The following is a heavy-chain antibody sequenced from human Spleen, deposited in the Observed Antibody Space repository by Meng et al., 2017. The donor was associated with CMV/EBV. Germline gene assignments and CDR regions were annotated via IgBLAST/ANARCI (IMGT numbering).Heavy chain of an antibody. Sequence: SETLSLTCTVSGGSISSTSYYWGWIRQPPGKGLEWIGSIYYSGSTYYNPSLKSRVTISVDTSKNQFSLKLTSVTTADTAVYYCARDAGYYSLDWGQGTLVTVSS. V-gene: IGHV4-39*07. CDR2: IYYSGST. CDR1: GGSISSTSYY. D-gene: IGHD2-21*01. CDR3: ARDAGYYSLD. J-gene: IGHJ4*02.